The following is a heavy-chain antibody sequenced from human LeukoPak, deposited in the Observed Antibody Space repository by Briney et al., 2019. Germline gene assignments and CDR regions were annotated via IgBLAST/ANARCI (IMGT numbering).Heavy chain of an antibody. CDR2: ISGSGGST. J-gene: IGHJ3*02. CDR1: GFTFSSYG. CDR3: ARGGGGPLGAFDI. D-gene: IGHD2-15*01. V-gene: IGHV3-23*01. Sequence: GGSLRLSCAASGFTFSSYGMSWVRQAPGKGLEWVSAISGSGGSTYYADSVKGRFTISRDNSKNTLYLQMNSLRAEDTAVYYCARGGGGPLGAFDIWGQGTMVTVSS.